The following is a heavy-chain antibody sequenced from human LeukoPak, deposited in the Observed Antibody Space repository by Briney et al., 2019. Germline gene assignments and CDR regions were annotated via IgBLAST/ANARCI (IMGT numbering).Heavy chain of an antibody. D-gene: IGHD3-22*01. CDR1: GFTFSSYA. J-gene: IGHJ5*02. CDR3: ARPYYYDSRIDP. V-gene: IGHV4-30-4*08. Sequence: LRLSCAASGFTFSSYAMSWVRQAPGKGLEWIAYMYYSGSTYYNPSLKSRVTMSADTSKSQLSLKLSSVTAADTAVYYRARPYYYDSRIDPWGQGILVTVSS. CDR2: MYYSGST.